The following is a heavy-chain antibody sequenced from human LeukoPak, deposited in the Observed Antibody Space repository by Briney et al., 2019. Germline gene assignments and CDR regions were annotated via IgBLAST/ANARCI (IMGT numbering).Heavy chain of an antibody. CDR1: GFTFSNAW. D-gene: IGHD3-16*01. Sequence: GGSLRLSCAASGFTFSNAWMRWVRQAPRKGLEWVGRIKSKTDGGTTDYAAPVKGRFTISRDDSKNTLYLQMNSLKTEDTAVYYCTSGLSVGGAFDIWGQGTMVTVSS. V-gene: IGHV3-15*01. CDR3: TSGLSVGGAFDI. J-gene: IGHJ3*02. CDR2: IKSKTDGGTT.